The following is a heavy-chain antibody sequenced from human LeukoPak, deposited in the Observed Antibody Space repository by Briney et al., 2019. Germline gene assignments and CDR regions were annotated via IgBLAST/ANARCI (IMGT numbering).Heavy chain of an antibody. Sequence: ASVKVSCKASGYTFTGYYMHWVRQAPGQGLEWMGWINPNSGGTNYAQKFQGWVTMTRDTSISTAYMELSSLRSEDTAVYYCARGRRESGSGLRGSAFDIWGQGTMVTVSS. J-gene: IGHJ3*02. CDR2: INPNSGGT. CDR1: GYTFTGYY. V-gene: IGHV1-2*04. D-gene: IGHD3-10*01. CDR3: ARGRRESGSGLRGSAFDI.